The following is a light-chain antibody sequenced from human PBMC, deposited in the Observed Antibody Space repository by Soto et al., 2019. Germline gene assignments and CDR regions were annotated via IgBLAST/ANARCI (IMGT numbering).Light chain of an antibody. V-gene: IGKV3-20*01. CDR2: GAS. CDR1: QSVTTSY. Sequence: EIVLTQSPGTLSLSPGERATLSCRASQSVTTSYLAWYQQKPGQAPRLLIQGASSRATGIPDRFSGSGAGTYFTLTISRLEPEDFAVYYCQQYGSSPPITFGQGTRLVIK. J-gene: IGKJ5*01. CDR3: QQYGSSPPIT.